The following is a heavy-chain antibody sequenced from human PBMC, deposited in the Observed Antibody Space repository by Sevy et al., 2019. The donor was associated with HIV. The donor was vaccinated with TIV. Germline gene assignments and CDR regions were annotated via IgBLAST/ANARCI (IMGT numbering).Heavy chain of an antibody. CDR2: IYYSGST. V-gene: IGHV4-59*01. D-gene: IGHD4-17*01. CDR3: ARGSTESTLFDY. Sequence: SETLSLTCTVSGGSISSYYWSWIRQPPGKGLEWIGYIYYSGSTNYNPSLKSRVTISVDTSKNQFSLKLSSVTAADTAVYYCARGSTESTLFDYWGQGTLVTVSS. J-gene: IGHJ4*02. CDR1: GGSISSYY.